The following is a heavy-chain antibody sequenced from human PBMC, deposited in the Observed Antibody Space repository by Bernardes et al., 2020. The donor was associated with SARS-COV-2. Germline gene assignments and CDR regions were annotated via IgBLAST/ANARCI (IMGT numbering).Heavy chain of an antibody. V-gene: IGHV1-69*13. CDR1: GGTFSSYA. CDR2: IIPIFGTA. Sequence: SVKDSCKASGGTFSSYAISWVRQAPGQGLEWMGGIIPIFGTANYAQKFQGRVTITADESTSTAYMELSSPRSEDTAVYYCARTGQQLYTYYYYGMDVWGQGTTVTVSS. CDR3: ARTGQQLYTYYYYGMDV. D-gene: IGHD6-13*01. J-gene: IGHJ6*02.